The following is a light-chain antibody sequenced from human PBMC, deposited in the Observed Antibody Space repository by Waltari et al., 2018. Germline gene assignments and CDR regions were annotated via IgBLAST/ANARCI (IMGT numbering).Light chain of an antibody. Sequence: QLVLTQSPSASASLGASVTLTCTLSSGHSSHVIAWHPQQPEKGPRYLMKVNSDGSHSKGDEIPDRFSGSSSGAERYLTISSLQSEDEADYYCQTGGHGTWVFGGGTKLTVL. CDR1: SGHSSHV. CDR2: VNSDGSH. J-gene: IGLJ3*02. V-gene: IGLV4-69*01. CDR3: QTGGHGTWV.